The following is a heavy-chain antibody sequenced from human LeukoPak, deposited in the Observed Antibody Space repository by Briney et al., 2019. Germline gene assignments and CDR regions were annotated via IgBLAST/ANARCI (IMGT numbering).Heavy chain of an antibody. CDR3: TRDNYYDSSDKPLTAFDI. D-gene: IGHD3-22*01. J-gene: IGHJ3*02. Sequence: GGSLRLSCAASGFTFSNYGMHWVRQAPGKGLEWVAVISYDGSKKYDADSVKGRFRISRDNSKNTLYLQMNSLRAEDTAVYYCTRDNYYDSSDKPLTAFDIWGQGTMVTVSS. CDR1: GFTFSNYG. CDR2: ISYDGSKK. V-gene: IGHV3-30*03.